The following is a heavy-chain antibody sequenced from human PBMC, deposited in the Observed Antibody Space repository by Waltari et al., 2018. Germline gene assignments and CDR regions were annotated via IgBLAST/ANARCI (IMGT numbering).Heavy chain of an antibody. V-gene: IGHV1-69*14. J-gene: IGHJ4*02. D-gene: IGHD6-13*01. CDR3: ARESIAAAGGLIDY. Sequence: QVQLVQSGAAVKKPWSSVKVSCKASGGTFSSSAISWVRQAPGQGLEWMGGIIPIFGTANDEQKFQGRVTITADKATSTAYMELSSLRSEDTAVYYCARESIAAAGGLIDYWGQGTLVTVSS. CDR2: IIPIFGTA. CDR1: GGTFSSSA.